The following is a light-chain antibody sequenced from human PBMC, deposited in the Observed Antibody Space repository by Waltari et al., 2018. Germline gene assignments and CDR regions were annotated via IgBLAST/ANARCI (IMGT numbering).Light chain of an antibody. CDR1: SSNIGAGYD. V-gene: IGLV1-40*01. CDR3: QSYDSSLSGAV. J-gene: IGLJ2*01. Sequence: QSVLTQPPSVSGAPGQRVTISCTGGSSNIGAGYDVYWYQQLPGTAPSLLISGNNNRPSGVPDRLSVSKSGTSASLAITGLQAEDEADYYCQSYDSSLSGAVLGGGTKLTVL. CDR2: GNN.